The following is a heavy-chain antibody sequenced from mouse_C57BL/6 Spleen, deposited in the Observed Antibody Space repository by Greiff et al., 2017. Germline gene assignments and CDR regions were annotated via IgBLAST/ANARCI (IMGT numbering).Heavy chain of an antibody. D-gene: IGHD2-14*01. V-gene: IGHV1-59*01. CDR1: GYTFTSYW. CDR2: IDPSDSYT. Sequence: QVQLQQPGAELVRPGTSVKLSCKASGYTFTSYWMHWVKQRPGQGLEWIGVIDPSDSYTTYNQKFKGKATLTVDTYSSTAYMQLSSLTSEDSAVYYCAREGTLYFDYWCQGTTLTVSS. CDR3: AREGTLYFDY. J-gene: IGHJ2*01.